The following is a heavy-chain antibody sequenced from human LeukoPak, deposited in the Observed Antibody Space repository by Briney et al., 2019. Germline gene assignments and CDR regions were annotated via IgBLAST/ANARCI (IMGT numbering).Heavy chain of an antibody. V-gene: IGHV3-23*01. D-gene: IGHD3-16*01. CDR1: GFTFINYA. J-gene: IGHJ4*02. CDR3: AKYLRWGSYYEY. Sequence: LPAGTLSLSCAASGFTFINYAMSWVRKAPGKGLEWVSAVSGSGGSTYYADSVKGRFSISRDNSKNTLHLQMNTLRAEETAVYYCAKYLRWGSYYEYWGQGTLVTVSS. CDR2: VSGSGGST.